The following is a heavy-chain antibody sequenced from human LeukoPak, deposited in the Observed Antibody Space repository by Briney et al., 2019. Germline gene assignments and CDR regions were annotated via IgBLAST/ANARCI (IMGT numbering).Heavy chain of an antibody. CDR3: ARVLGYDSSGYYRGYFDY. CDR2: IYSAGTT. V-gene: IGHV3-53*04. J-gene: IGHJ4*02. Sequence: GGSLRLSCAASGFTVTNSYMSWVRQAPGKGLEWVSVIYSAGTTYYADSVKGRFTISRQNPENTLFLQMNSLRPEDTAVYYCARVLGYDSSGYYRGYFDYWGQGTLVTVSS. D-gene: IGHD3-22*01. CDR1: GFTVTNSY.